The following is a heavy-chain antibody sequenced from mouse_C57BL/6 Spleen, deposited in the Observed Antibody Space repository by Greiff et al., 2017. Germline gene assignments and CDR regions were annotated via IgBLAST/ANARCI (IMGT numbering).Heavy chain of an antibody. J-gene: IGHJ1*03. CDR1: GYTFTSYW. D-gene: IGHD1-1*01. CDR3: ARTGSSPWYFDV. V-gene: IGHV1-69*01. Sequence: QVQLQQPGAELVMPGASVKLSCKASGYTFTSYWMHWVKQRPGQGLEWIGEIDPSDSYTNYNQKFKGKSTLTVDKSSSTAYMQLSSLTSEDSAVYYCARTGSSPWYFDVWGTGTTVTVSS. CDR2: IDPSDSYT.